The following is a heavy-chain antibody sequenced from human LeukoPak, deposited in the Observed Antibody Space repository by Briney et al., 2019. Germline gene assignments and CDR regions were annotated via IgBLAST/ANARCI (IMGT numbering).Heavy chain of an antibody. J-gene: IGHJ4*02. CDR3: ARDYYGSSGYYSLDY. Sequence: SVKVSCKASGGTFSSYAISWVRQAPGQGLEWMGRIIPILGIANYAQKFQGRVTITADKSTSTAYMELSSLRSEDTAVYYCARDYYGSSGYYSLDYWGQGTLVTVSS. V-gene: IGHV1-69*04. CDR2: IIPILGIA. CDR1: GGTFSSYA. D-gene: IGHD3-22*01.